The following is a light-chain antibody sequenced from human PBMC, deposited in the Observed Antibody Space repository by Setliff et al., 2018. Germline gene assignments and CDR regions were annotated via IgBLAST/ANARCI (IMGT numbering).Light chain of an antibody. Sequence: QSALAQPASVSGSPGQSITISCSGTSSDIGYYNFVSWYQQHPGKAPKLMIYEVANRPLGVSNRFSGSKSGNTASLTISGLQAEDEADYYCSSYTSRSQVFGTGTKVTVL. V-gene: IGLV2-14*01. CDR1: SSDIGYYNF. CDR3: SSYTSRSQV. CDR2: EVA. J-gene: IGLJ1*01.